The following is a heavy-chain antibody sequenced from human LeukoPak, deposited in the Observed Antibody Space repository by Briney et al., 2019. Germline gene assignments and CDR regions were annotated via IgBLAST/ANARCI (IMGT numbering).Heavy chain of an antibody. Sequence: PSRTLSLTCTVSGGSISSGSAYWNWIRQPAGKGLEWIGHIYATKNTNYSPSLKSRVNMSADTSKNQFSLKLTSVTAADTAVYYCARGRITMIRGIIISGYFDYWGQGALVTVSS. CDR2: IYATKNT. D-gene: IGHD3-10*01. CDR3: ARGRITMIRGIIISGYFDY. V-gene: IGHV4-61*09. J-gene: IGHJ4*02. CDR1: GGSISSGSAY.